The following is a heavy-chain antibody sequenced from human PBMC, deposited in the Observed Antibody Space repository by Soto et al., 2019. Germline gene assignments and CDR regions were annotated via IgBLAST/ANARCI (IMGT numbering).Heavy chain of an antibody. CDR2: IYHSGST. J-gene: IGHJ6*02. CDR3: ARTRYCGGDCYSSFANGMDV. Sequence: SETLSLTCAVSGGSISSSNWWSWVRQPPGKGLEWIGEIYHSGSTNYNPSLKSRVTISVDKSKNQFSLKLSSVTAADTAVYYCARTRYCGGDCYSSFANGMDVWGQGTTVTVS. V-gene: IGHV4-4*02. D-gene: IGHD2-21*02. CDR1: GGSISSSNW.